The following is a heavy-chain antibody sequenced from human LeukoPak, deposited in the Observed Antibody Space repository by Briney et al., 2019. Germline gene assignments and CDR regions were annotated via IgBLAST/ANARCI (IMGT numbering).Heavy chain of an antibody. Sequence: SETLSLTCTVSGGSISSYYWSWIRQPPGKGLEWIGYIYYSGSTNYNPSLKSRVTISVDTSKNQFSLKLSSVTAADTAVYYCARELGSGYSYGIFDYWGQGTLVTVPS. J-gene: IGHJ4*02. CDR2: IYYSGST. V-gene: IGHV4-59*01. CDR1: GGSISSYY. D-gene: IGHD5-18*01. CDR3: ARELGSGYSYGIFDY.